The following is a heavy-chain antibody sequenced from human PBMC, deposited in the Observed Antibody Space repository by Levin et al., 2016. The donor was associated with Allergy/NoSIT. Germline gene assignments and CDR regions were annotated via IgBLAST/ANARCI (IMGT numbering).Heavy chain of an antibody. CDR2: IYHSGST. CDR3: AREIIVGAMRPNWFDP. V-gene: IGHV4-38-2*02. D-gene: IGHD1-26*01. Sequence: SETLSLTCAVSGYSISSGYYWGWIRQPPGKGLEWIGSIYHSGSTYYNPSLKSRVTISVDTSKNQFSLKLSSVTAADTAVYYCAREIIVGAMRPNWFDPWGQGTLVTVSS. CDR1: GYSISSGYY. J-gene: IGHJ5*02.